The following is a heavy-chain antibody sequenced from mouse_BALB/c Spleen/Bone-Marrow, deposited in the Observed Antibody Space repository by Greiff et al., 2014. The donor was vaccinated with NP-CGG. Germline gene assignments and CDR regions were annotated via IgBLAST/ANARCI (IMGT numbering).Heavy chain of an antibody. D-gene: IGHD2-3*01. CDR2: ILPGSGST. Sequence: QVQLQQSGAELMKPGASVKISCKATGYTFSSYWIEWVKQRPGHGLEWIGEILPGSGSTNYNEKFKGKATFTADTSSNTVYMQLSSLTSEDSAVYYCARRGGWLGYYDVWGAGTTVTVSS. J-gene: IGHJ1*01. V-gene: IGHV1-9*01. CDR3: ARRGGWLGYYDV. CDR1: GYTFSSYW.